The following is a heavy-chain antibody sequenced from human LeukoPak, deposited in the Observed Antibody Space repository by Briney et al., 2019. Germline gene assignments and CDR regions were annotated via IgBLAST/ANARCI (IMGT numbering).Heavy chain of an antibody. D-gene: IGHD2-2*01. J-gene: IGHJ5*02. CDR2: IGYDGSNK. CDR3: ARDPEDIVVVPAAIPFDP. V-gene: IGHV3-33*01. Sequence: GGSLRLSCAAHGFTFSSYGMHWVRQAPGKGLEWVAVIGYDGSNKYYGDSVKGRFTISRDNSKNTLFLQMNSQRAEDTAVYYCARDPEDIVVVPAAIPFDPWGQGTLVTVSS. CDR1: GFTFSSYG.